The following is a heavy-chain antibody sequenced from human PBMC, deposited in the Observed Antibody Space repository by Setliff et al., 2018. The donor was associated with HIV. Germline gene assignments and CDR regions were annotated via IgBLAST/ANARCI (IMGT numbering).Heavy chain of an antibody. V-gene: IGHV1-69*13. CDR3: ARDQTGVAAAAFGGGSAWSDEGFDI. D-gene: IGHD6-13*01. J-gene: IGHJ3*02. CDR1: GGTLSNYV. Sequence: GASAKVSCKTSGGTLSNYVITWVRQAPGQGLEWMGMIIPMYNIPAYAQKFQGRVTFTADESTSTAYMELSSLSSEDTAVYYCARDQTGVAAAAFGGGSAWSDEGFDIWGQGTMVTVSS. CDR2: IIPMYNIP.